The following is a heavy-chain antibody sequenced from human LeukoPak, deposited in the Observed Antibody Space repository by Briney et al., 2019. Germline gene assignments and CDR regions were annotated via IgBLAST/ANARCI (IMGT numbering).Heavy chain of an antibody. V-gene: IGHV4-39*01. Sequence: SETLSLTCSVSGGSISNGDYYWGWVRQAPGXGLEWIGSIFDAETTHYNPSRKNRATISVDTSKNQFSLKLTSVTAAGATMYYCARQLPTAAADTRGYFDSWGQGTVVTVSS. D-gene: IGHD6-25*01. CDR1: GGSISNGDYY. J-gene: IGHJ4*01. CDR2: IFDAETT. CDR3: ARQLPTAAADTRGYFDS.